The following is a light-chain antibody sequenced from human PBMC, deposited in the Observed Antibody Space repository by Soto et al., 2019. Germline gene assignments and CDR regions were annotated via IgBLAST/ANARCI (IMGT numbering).Light chain of an antibody. CDR2: DAS. CDR3: QQYNSSPT. Sequence: DIQMTQSPSTLSASVGDRVTITCRASQSISTWLAWYQQEPGKAPELLIYDASTLQSGVPSRFSGSGSGTELTLTIANLQPDDFATYYCQQYNSSPTFGQGTKVEVK. CDR1: QSISTW. V-gene: IGKV1-5*01. J-gene: IGKJ1*01.